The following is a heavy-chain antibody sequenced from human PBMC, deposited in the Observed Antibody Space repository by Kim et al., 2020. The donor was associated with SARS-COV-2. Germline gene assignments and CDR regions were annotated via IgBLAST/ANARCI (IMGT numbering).Heavy chain of an antibody. CDR2: ISAYNGNT. Sequence: ASVKVSCKASGYTFTSYGISWVRQAPGQGLEWMGWISAYNGNTNYAQKLQGRVTMTTDTSTSTAYMELRSLRSDDTAVYYCARDDPERSSRRRGYYYYGMDVWGQGTTVTVSS. CDR1: GYTFTSYG. J-gene: IGHJ6*02. D-gene: IGHD6-6*01. V-gene: IGHV1-18*01. CDR3: ARDDPERSSRRRGYYYYGMDV.